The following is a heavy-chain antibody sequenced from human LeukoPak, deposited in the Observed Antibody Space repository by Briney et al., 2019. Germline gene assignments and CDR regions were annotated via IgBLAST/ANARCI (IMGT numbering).Heavy chain of an antibody. CDR3: ATGRSIRYFDY. J-gene: IGHJ4*02. CDR1: GVSIFSYY. Sequence: SETLSLTCSVSGVSIFSYYWTWIRQPPGKGLEWIGYVHYSGSTNYNPSLKSRVTIPVDTSKSQFSLKLSSATAADTAVYYCATGRSIRYFDYWGQGTLLTVSS. D-gene: IGHD3-9*01. V-gene: IGHV4-59*08. CDR2: VHYSGST.